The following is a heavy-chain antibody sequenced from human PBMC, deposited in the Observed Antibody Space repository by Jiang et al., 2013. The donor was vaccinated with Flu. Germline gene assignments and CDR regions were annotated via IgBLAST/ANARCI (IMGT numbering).Heavy chain of an antibody. CDR3: ARGYGGSPLPRFDP. J-gene: IGHJ5*02. Sequence: KFQGRVTMTRDTSTSTVYMELSSLRSEDTAVYYCARGYGGSPLPRFDPWGQGTLVTVSS. V-gene: IGHV1-46*01. D-gene: IGHD1-26*01.